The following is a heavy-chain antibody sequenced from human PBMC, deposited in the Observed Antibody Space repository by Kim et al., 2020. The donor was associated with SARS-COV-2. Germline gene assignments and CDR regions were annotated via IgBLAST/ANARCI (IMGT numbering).Heavy chain of an antibody. D-gene: IGHD6-13*01. Sequence: SETLSLTCTVSGGSISSSSYYWGWIRQPPGKGLEWIGSIYYSGSTYYNPSLKSRVTISVDTSKNQFSLKLSSVTAADTAVYYCARLVSGQQLVLPWAERPYYFDYWGQGTLVTVSS. V-gene: IGHV4-39*01. J-gene: IGHJ4*02. CDR2: IYYSGST. CDR3: ARLVSGQQLVLPWAERPYYFDY. CDR1: GGSISSSSYY.